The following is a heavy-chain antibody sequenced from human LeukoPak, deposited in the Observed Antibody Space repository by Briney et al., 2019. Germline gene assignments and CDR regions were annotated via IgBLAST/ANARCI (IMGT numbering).Heavy chain of an antibody. J-gene: IGHJ4*02. V-gene: IGHV4-59*08. CDR2: LDYSGSP. D-gene: IGHD6-19*01. CDR3: ARISSVAAPHGRFDY. Sequence: SETLSLTCTVSGGSISSYYWSWIRLPPGKGLEWICFLDYSGSPNYNPSFKSRLTVSVDTSKNQFSLKLRSVTAADTALYYCARISSVAAPHGRFDYWGQGILVTVSS. CDR1: GGSISSYY.